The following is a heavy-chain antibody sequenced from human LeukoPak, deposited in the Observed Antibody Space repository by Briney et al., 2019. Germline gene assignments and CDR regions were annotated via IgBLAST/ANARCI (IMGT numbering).Heavy chain of an antibody. CDR1: GFTFSSYA. V-gene: IGHV3-23*01. CDR3: AKERIYYGSGTHYFDY. Sequence: GGSLRLSCAASGFTFSSYAMSWVRQAPGKGLEWVSAISGSGGSTYYADSVKGRFTISRDNSKNTLYLQMNSLRAEDTAVYYCAKERIYYGSGTHYFDYWGQGTLVIVSS. J-gene: IGHJ4*02. CDR2: ISGSGGST. D-gene: IGHD3-10*01.